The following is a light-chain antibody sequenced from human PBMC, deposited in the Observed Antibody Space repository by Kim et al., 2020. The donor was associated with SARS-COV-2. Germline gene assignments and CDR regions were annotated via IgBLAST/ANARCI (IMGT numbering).Light chain of an antibody. Sequence: PVQSVTISCTGTSSDVGAYNYVSWYQQHPGKVPRLMIYEVYRRPSGVPDRFSGSKSGNTASLTVSGLQAEDEAEYYCSSFGGRHYVFGTGTKVTVL. CDR2: EVY. CDR1: SSDVGAYNY. V-gene: IGLV2-8*01. CDR3: SSFGGRHYV. J-gene: IGLJ1*01.